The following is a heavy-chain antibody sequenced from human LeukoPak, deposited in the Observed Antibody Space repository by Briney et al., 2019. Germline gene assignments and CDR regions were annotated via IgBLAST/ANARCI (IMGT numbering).Heavy chain of an antibody. V-gene: IGHV3-15*01. CDR2: IKSKTDGGTT. CDR3: TTLGELSLPRCD. CDR1: GVTFSNAW. J-gene: IGHJ4*02. Sequence: GGSLRLSCAASGVTFSNAWMSGGRQAPGRGVEWGGGIKSKTDGGTTDYAAAVKGRFTISRDDSKNTLYLQMNSLTTADTAVYYCTTLGELSLPRCDWGQGTLVTVSS. D-gene: IGHD3-16*02.